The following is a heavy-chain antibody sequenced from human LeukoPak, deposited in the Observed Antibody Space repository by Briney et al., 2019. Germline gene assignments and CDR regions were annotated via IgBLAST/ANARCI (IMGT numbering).Heavy chain of an antibody. CDR2: IYHSGST. Sequence: SETLSLTCAVSGYSISSGYYWGWIRQPPGKGLEWIGSIYHSGSTYYNPSLKSRVTISVDTSKNQFSLKLSSVTAADTAVYYCARLQCSSTSCYLYIDYWGQGTLVTVSS. CDR1: GYSISSGYY. J-gene: IGHJ4*02. CDR3: ARLQCSSTSCYLYIDY. V-gene: IGHV4-38-2*01. D-gene: IGHD2-2*01.